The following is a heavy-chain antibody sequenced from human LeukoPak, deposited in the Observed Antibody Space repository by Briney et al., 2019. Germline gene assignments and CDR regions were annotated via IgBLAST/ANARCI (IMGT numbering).Heavy chain of an antibody. CDR2: IYHSGAT. D-gene: IGHD3-22*01. V-gene: IGHV4-4*02. J-gene: IGHJ6*02. CDR1: GGSISSSSSIC. CDR3: ARTALTMIASMDV. Sequence: SETLSLTCAVSGGSISSSSSICWTWVRQPPGKGLEWIGEIYHSGATNYNPSLKSRVTMLLDKSKNQFSLKLNSVTAADTAVYYCARTALTMIASMDVWGQGTTVTVSS.